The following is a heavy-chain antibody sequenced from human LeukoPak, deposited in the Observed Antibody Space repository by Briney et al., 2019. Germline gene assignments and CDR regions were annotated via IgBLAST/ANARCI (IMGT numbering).Heavy chain of an antibody. CDR2: ISGSGGST. CDR1: GSNFSNYA. D-gene: IGHD1-26*01. CDR3: AKDRGVGANPFDY. Sequence: PGGSLRLSYSAPGSNFSNYAMTWGPQTPAKGLELVSAISGSGGSTYYADSVKGRFTISRDNSKNTLYLQMNSLRAEDTAVYYCAKDRGVGANPFDYWGQGTLVTVSS. J-gene: IGHJ4*02. V-gene: IGHV3-23*01.